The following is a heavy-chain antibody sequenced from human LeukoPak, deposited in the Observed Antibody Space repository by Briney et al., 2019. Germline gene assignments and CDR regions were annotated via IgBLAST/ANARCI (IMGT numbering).Heavy chain of an antibody. CDR1: GGSMSSYY. D-gene: IGHD5-12*01. J-gene: IGHJ4*02. V-gene: IGHV4-4*07. Sequence: MPSETLSLTCTVSGGSMSSYYWSWIRQPAVKGLEWIGRIYTSGSTNYNPSLKSRVTMSVDTSKNQLSLKLSSVTAADTAVYYCAREISGYDYVNSYFDYWGQGTLVTVSS. CDR3: AREISGYDYVNSYFDY. CDR2: IYTSGST.